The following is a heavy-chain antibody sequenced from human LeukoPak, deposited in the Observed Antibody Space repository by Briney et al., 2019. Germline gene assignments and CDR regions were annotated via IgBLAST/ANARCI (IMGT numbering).Heavy chain of an antibody. CDR2: ISGSGGST. CDR3: AKHWVVVVITEIDY. CDR1: GFTFSSYA. J-gene: IGHJ4*02. V-gene: IGHV3-23*01. Sequence: GGSLRLSCAASGFTFSSYAMSWVRQAPGKGLEWVSTISGSGGSTYYADSVKGRFTISRDNSKNTLYLQMNSLRAEDTAVYYCAKHWVVVVITEIDYWGQGTLFTVSS. D-gene: IGHD3-22*01.